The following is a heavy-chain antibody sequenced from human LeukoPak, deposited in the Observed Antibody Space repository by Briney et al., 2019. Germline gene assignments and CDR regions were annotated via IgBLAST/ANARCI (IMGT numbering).Heavy chain of an antibody. CDR3: AREQPLRNWFDP. V-gene: IGHV4-59*01. CDR1: GGSISSYY. D-gene: IGHD1-1*01. J-gene: IGHJ5*02. Sequence: PSETLSLTCTVSGGSISSYYWSWIRQPPGKGLEWIGYIYYSGSTNYNPSLKSRVTISVDTSKNQFSLKLSSVTAADTAVYYCAREQPLRNWFDPWGQGTLVTVSS. CDR2: IYYSGST.